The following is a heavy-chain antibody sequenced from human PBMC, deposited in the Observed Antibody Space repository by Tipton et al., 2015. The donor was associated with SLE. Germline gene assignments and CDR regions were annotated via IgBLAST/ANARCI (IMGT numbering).Heavy chain of an antibody. V-gene: IGHV3-11*04. CDR1: GFTLRHYY. Sequence: GSLRLSCEASGFTLRHYYMSWIRQAPGKGLEWLSYISSSGDAIYYADSVKGRVTISRDNANNSLFLQMNRLSPEDTSIYYCAASPDSDRSGYSRTFFYFDFWGQGNLVTVSS. CDR2: ISSSGDAI. J-gene: IGHJ4*02. CDR3: AASPDSDRSGYSRTFFYFDF. D-gene: IGHD3-22*01.